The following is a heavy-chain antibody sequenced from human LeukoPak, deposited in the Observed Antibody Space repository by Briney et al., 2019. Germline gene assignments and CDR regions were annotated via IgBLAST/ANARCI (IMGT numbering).Heavy chain of an antibody. D-gene: IGHD2/OR15-2a*01. J-gene: IGHJ4*02. Sequence: KSSETLSLTCAVYGGSFSDYYWSWIRQPPGEGLEWIGEINHHGRTNYSPSLKNRITISLDTSKNQFSLRLSSVTAADTAVYYCARRIWDGTYYFDYWGRGTPVTVSS. V-gene: IGHV4-34*01. CDR3: ARRIWDGTYYFDY. CDR2: INHHGRT. CDR1: GGSFSDYY.